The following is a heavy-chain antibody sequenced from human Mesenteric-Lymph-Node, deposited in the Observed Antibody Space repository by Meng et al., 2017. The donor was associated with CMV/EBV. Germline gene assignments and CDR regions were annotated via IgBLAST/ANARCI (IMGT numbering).Heavy chain of an antibody. Sequence: LSLTCTVSGASVSSYYWSWIRQPPGKGLEWVGYMFYSGITKYNPSLKSRVTMSVDTSKNQFSLRVSSVTAADTAVYYCASQRGSSLNFWGQGTLVTVSS. J-gene: IGHJ4*02. CDR2: MFYSGIT. CDR3: ASQRGSSLNF. V-gene: IGHV4-59*02. CDR1: GASVSSYY. D-gene: IGHD6-6*01.